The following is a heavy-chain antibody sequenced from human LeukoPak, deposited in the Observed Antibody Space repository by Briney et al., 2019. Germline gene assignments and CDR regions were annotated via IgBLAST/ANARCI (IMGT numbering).Heavy chain of an antibody. J-gene: IGHJ4*02. Sequence: ASVKVSCKASGGTFSSYAISWVRRAPGQGLEWMGGIIPIFGTANYAQKFQGRVTITADESTSTAYMELSSLRSEDTAVYYCARAPYYYDSSGGLDYWGQGTLVTVSS. CDR1: GGTFSSYA. D-gene: IGHD3-22*01. CDR2: IIPIFGTA. V-gene: IGHV1-69*13. CDR3: ARAPYYYDSSGGLDY.